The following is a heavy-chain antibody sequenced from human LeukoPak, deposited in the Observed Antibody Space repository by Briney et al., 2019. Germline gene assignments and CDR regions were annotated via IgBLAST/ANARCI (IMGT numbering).Heavy chain of an antibody. J-gene: IGHJ6*03. Sequence: GGSLRLSCAASGFTFSSYWMSWVRQAPGKGLEWVTYITSSGSSIYYADSVKGRFTISRDSAKNSLYLQMNSLRAEDTAIYYCARVGHGGNYPPYYYYMDVWGKGTTVTVSS. CDR1: GFTFSSYW. D-gene: IGHD4/OR15-4a*01. V-gene: IGHV3-48*04. CDR3: ARVGHGGNYPPYYYYMDV. CDR2: ITSSGSSI.